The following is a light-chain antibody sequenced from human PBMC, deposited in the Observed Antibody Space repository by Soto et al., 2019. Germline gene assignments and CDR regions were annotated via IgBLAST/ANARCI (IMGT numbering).Light chain of an antibody. CDR2: KAS. Sequence: DIQMTQSPSTLSASVGDRVTITCRASQSISSWLAWYQQKPGKAPKLLIYKASSLESGVLSRFSGSGSGTEFTLTNRSLQPDDFSTYYCQQYNTYSQFTVGPGTKVDI. CDR1: QSISSW. J-gene: IGKJ3*01. CDR3: QQYNTYSQFT. V-gene: IGKV1-5*03.